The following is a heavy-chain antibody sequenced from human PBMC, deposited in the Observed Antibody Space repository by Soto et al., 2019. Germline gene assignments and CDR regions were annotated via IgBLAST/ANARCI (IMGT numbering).Heavy chain of an antibody. J-gene: IGHJ3*02. CDR1: GYTFTSYA. Sequence: GASVKVSCKASGYTFTSYAIHWVRQAPGQRLEWMVWINAGNGNTKFSQKFQGRVTITRDTSASTAYMDLSSLRSEDTAVYYCARDIAFDIWGQGTMVTVSS. CDR2: INAGNGNT. V-gene: IGHV1-3*01. CDR3: ARDIAFDI.